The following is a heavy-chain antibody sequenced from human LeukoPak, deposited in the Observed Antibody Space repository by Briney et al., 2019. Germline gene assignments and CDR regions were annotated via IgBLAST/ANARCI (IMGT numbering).Heavy chain of an antibody. V-gene: IGHV3-53*01. CDR3: AKGQSGSYYLGRAFDI. CDR1: GFTVSSNY. CDR2: IYSGGRT. Sequence: GGSLRLSCVASGFTVSSNYMSWVRQAPGKGPEWVSIIYSGGRTKYADSVKGRFTISRDNSKNTLYLQMNSLRAEDTAAYYCAKGQSGSYYLGRAFDIWGQGTMVTVSS. D-gene: IGHD1-26*01. J-gene: IGHJ3*02.